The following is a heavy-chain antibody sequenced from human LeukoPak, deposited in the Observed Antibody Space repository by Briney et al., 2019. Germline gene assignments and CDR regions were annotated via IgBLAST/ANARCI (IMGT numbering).Heavy chain of an antibody. CDR2: XXXXXSTI. Sequence: GGSLRLSCAASGFTFSSYEMNWVRQAPGKGXXXXXXXXXXXSTIYYADSVKGRFTISRDNAKNSLYLQMNSLRAEDTAVYYCARYGYDFWSGYEEGNDAFDIWGQGTMVTVSS. J-gene: IGHJ3*02. CDR3: ARYGYDFWSGYEEGNDAFDI. CDR1: GFTFSSYE. D-gene: IGHD3-3*01. V-gene: IGHV3-48*03.